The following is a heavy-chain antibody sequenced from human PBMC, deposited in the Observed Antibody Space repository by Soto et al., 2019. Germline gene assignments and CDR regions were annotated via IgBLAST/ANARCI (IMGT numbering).Heavy chain of an antibody. D-gene: IGHD6-6*01. Sequence: PGGSLRLSCAASGFTFSSYEMNWVRQAPGKGLEWVSYISSSGSTIYYADSVKGRFTISRDNAKNSMYLQMNSLRAEDTAVYYCAGLEYSSSSGFYYYGMDVWGQGTTVTVSS. CDR1: GFTFSSYE. V-gene: IGHV3-48*03. CDR3: AGLEYSSSSGFYYYGMDV. CDR2: ISSSGSTI. J-gene: IGHJ6*02.